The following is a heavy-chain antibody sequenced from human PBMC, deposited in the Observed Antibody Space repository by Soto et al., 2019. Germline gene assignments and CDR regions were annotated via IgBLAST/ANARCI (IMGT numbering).Heavy chain of an antibody. V-gene: IGHV5-51*01. J-gene: IGHJ4*02. CDR1: GYSFAIYW. CDR2: IYPDDSDI. D-gene: IGHD3-10*01. CDR3: AGQYGSGSFDY. Sequence: GESLKISCKGSGYSFAIYWIGWVRQMPGKGLEWMGIIYPDDSDIRYSPSFQGQVTVSADKSISTAYLQWSSLKASDTAIYYCAGQYGSGSFDYWGQGTLVTVSS.